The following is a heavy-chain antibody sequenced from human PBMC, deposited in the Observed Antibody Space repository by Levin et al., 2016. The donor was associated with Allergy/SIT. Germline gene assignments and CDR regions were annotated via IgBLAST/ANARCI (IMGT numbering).Heavy chain of an antibody. CDR1: GGSFSGYY. CDR2: INHSGST. V-gene: IGHV4-34*01. D-gene: IGHD5-24*01. Sequence: GSLRLSCAVYGGSFSGYYWSWIRQPPGKGLEWIGEINHSGSTNYNPSLKSRVTISVDTSKNQFSLKLSSVTAADTAVYYCARERWARNWFDPWGQGTLVTVSS. J-gene: IGHJ5*02. CDR3: ARERWARNWFDP.